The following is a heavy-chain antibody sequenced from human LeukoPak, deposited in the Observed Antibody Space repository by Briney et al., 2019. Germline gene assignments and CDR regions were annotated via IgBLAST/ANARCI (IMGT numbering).Heavy chain of an antibody. CDR2: IYYSRST. J-gene: IGHJ2*01. Sequence: SETLSLTCTVSGGSISSYYWSWIRQPPGKGLEWIGYIYYSRSTNYNPSLKSRVTISVDTSKNQFSLKLSSVTAADTAVYYCARDGKNNWYFDLWGRGTLVTVSS. CDR1: GGSISSYY. V-gene: IGHV4-59*01. CDR3: ARDGKNNWYFDL.